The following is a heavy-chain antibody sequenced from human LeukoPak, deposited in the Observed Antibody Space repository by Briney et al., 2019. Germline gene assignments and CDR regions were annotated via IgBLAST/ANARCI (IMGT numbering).Heavy chain of an antibody. CDR3: ARGFRYYGSGSYSHYFDY. D-gene: IGHD3-10*01. CDR2: INQSGRT. Sequence: SEALSLTCAVYGGSFSGYYWSWIRQPPGEGVEWIGEINQSGRTNYNPCLKSRVVLSVDTSKNPSSLKLSSVTATDTAVYYCARGFRYYGSGSYSHYFDYWGQGTLVTVSS. V-gene: IGHV4-34*01. CDR1: GGSFSGYY. J-gene: IGHJ4*02.